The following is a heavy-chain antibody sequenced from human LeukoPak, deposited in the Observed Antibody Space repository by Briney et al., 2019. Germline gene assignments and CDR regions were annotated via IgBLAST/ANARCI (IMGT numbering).Heavy chain of an antibody. CDR3: TKEEAAIGRPKFDY. CDR1: GFTFSNYA. J-gene: IGHJ4*02. CDR2: INDRGDKA. D-gene: IGHD6-13*01. V-gene: IGHV3-23*01. Sequence: GGSLRLSCATSGFTFSNYAMSWVRQTPGKGLEWVSGINDRGDKAFYADSVKGRFTISRDNSKSTLYLQMSSLRAGDTAVYYCTKEEAAIGRPKFDYWGQGTLVSVSS.